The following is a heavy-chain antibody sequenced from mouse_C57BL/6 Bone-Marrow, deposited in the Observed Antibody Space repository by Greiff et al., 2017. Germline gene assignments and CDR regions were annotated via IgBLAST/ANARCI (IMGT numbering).Heavy chain of an antibody. Sequence: QVQLQQSGAELVRPGTSVKMSCKASGYTFTNYWIGWAKQRPGHGLEWIGDIYPGGGCTNYNEKFKGKATLTADKSSSTAYMQFSSLTSEDSAIYYCARAITTVAGFDYWGQGTTLTVSS. CDR3: ARAITTVAGFDY. D-gene: IGHD1-1*01. CDR1: GYTFTNYW. V-gene: IGHV1-63*01. CDR2: IYPGGGCT. J-gene: IGHJ2*01.